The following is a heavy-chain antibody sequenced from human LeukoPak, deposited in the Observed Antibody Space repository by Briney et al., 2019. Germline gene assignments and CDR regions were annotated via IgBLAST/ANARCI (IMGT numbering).Heavy chain of an antibody. J-gene: IGHJ4*02. CDR3: ARGRNYYYDSSLGY. D-gene: IGHD3-22*01. Sequence: SETLSLTCAVYGGSFSGYYWSWIRQPPGKGLEWIGEINHSGSTNYNPSLKSRVTIPVDTSKTQFALKLSSVAAADTAVYYCARGRNYYYDSSLGYWGQGTLVTVSS. CDR1: GGSFSGYY. CDR2: INHSGST. V-gene: IGHV4-34*01.